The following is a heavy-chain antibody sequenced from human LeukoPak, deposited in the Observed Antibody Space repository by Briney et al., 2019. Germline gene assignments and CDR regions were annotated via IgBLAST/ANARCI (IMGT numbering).Heavy chain of an antibody. D-gene: IGHD4-23*01. J-gene: IGHJ3*02. CDR3: AILGNHDAFDI. CDR1: GYTITNNY. Sequence: GASVKVSCKASGYTITNNYMHWVRQAPGQGLEWMGVINPSGTGTSYAQKFQGRITMSRDTSTSTVYMELSSLRSEDTAVYYCAILGNHDAFDIWGQGTMVTVSS. V-gene: IGHV1-46*01. CDR2: INPSGTGT.